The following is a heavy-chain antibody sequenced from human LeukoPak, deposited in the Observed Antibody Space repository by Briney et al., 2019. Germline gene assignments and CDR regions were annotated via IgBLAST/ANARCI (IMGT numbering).Heavy chain of an antibody. V-gene: IGHV3-48*03. CDR2: ISSSGSTI. Sequence: GGSLRLSRAASGFTFSSYEMNWVRQAPGKGLEWVSYISSSGSTIYYADSVKGRFTISRDNAKNSLYLQMNSLRAEDTAVYYCARDQRYFDWLPFDYWGQGTLVTVSS. CDR3: ARDQRYFDWLPFDY. J-gene: IGHJ4*02. CDR1: GFTFSSYE. D-gene: IGHD3-9*01.